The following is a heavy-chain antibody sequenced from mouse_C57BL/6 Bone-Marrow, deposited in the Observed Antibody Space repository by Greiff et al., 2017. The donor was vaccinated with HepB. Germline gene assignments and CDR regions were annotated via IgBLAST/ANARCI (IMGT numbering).Heavy chain of an antibody. V-gene: IGHV1-78*01. CDR1: GYTFTDHT. CDR3: ARSGYGNPWFAY. J-gene: IGHJ3*01. D-gene: IGHD2-10*02. Sequence: VKVVESDAELVKPGASVKISCKVSGYTFTDHTIHWMKQRPEQGLEWIGYIYPRDGSTKYNEKFKGKATLTADKSSSTAYMQLNSLTSEDSAVYFCARSGYGNPWFAYWGQGTLVTVSA. CDR2: IYPRDGST.